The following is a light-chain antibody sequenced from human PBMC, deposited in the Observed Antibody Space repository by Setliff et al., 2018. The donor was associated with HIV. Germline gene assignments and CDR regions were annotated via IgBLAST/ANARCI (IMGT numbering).Light chain of an antibody. Sequence: QSALTQPASVSGSPGQSITISCTGTSSDVGGYDYVSWYQLHPDTTPKLMIFEVSNRPSGVSYRFSGSKSGNTASLTISGLRPEDEGDYFCCSYTSTSAGVFGTGTEVTVL. CDR2: EVS. CDR3: CSYTSTSAGV. CDR1: SSDVGGYDY. J-gene: IGLJ1*01. V-gene: IGLV2-14*01.